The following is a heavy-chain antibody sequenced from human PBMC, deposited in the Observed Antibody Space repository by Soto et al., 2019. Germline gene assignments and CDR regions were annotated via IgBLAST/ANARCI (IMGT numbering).Heavy chain of an antibody. J-gene: IGHJ4*02. D-gene: IGHD3-10*01. V-gene: IGHV3-9*01. Sequence: EVQWVESGGGLVQPGGSLRLSCAASGFTVAESAMHWVRQAPGKGLEWVSGISWNSRSIDYADSVKGRFTISRDSAKNSLFLQMNSLRPEDTALYYCTKGYYGSGSSYFDYWSRGALVTVSS. CDR2: ISWNSRSI. CDR3: TKGYYGSGSSYFDY. CDR1: GFTVAESA.